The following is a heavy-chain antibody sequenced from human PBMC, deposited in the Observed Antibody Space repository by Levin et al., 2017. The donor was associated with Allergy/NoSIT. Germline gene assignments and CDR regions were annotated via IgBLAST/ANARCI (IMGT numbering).Heavy chain of an antibody. J-gene: IGHJ4*02. D-gene: IGHD4-17*01. V-gene: IGHV1-18*01. CDR3: VRGRVGDYDSYYFHF. CDR2: ISTYTSNT. CDR1: GYPFTAYH. Sequence: ASVKVSCKTSGYPFTAYHIHWVRQAPGQGLEWMGWISTYTSNTGYAQKLQGRVTMTTDTSTSTAYMELRGLRSDDTAVYFCVRGRVGDYDSYYFHFWGQGTLVTVSS.